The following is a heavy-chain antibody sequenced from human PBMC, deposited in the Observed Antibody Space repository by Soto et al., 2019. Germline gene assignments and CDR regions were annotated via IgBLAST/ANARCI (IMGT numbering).Heavy chain of an antibody. CDR3: AGGRYYGSGSYRPPDY. V-gene: IGHV4-39*01. D-gene: IGHD3-10*01. Sequence: QLQLQESGPGLVKPSETLSLTCTVSGGSISSSSYYWGWIRQPPGKGLVWIGSIYYSGSTYYNPSLKSLVTISVDTSKNQFSLKLSSVTAADTAVYYCAGGRYYGSGSYRPPDYWGQGTLVTVSS. CDR2: IYYSGST. CDR1: GGSISSSSYY. J-gene: IGHJ4*02.